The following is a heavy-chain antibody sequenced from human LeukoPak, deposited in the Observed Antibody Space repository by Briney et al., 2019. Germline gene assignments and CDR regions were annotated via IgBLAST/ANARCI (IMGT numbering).Heavy chain of an antibody. D-gene: IGHD5-12*01. CDR2: IYYSGST. Sequence: SSETLSLTCTVSGGSISSYYWSWIRQPPGKGLEWIGYIYYSGSTNYNPSLKSRVTISVDTSKNQFSLKLSSVTATDTAVYYCARVPADIVATYYMDVWGKGTTVTVSS. V-gene: IGHV4-59*08. CDR3: ARVPADIVATYYMDV. J-gene: IGHJ6*03. CDR1: GGSISSYY.